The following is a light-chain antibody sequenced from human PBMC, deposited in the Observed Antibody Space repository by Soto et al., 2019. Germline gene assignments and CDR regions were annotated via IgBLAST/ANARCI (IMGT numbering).Light chain of an antibody. CDR1: QSVSSSY. V-gene: IGKV3D-7*01. Sequence: EIVMTQSPATLSLSPGERATLSCRASQSVSSSYLSWYQQKPGQAPRLLIYGASTRATGIPARFSGSGSGTDFTLTISSLQPEDFEVYYCQQDYNLSLTFGGGTKVEIK. CDR2: GAS. J-gene: IGKJ4*01. CDR3: QQDYNLSLT.